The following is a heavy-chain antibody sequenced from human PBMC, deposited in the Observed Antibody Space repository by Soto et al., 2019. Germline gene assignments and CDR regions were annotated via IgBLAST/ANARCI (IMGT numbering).Heavy chain of an antibody. CDR1: GFTYTNHW. Sequence: EVQLVESGGGLVQPGGSLRLSCIVSGFTYTNHWMSWVRQVPGKGLEWVANIGPDGVEKKYVEAVKGRVTISRDNAKNSLHLQMNSLGVEDTAVYYCVRGTISAPGKDYWGQGTLVTVSS. J-gene: IGHJ4*02. CDR2: IGPDGVEK. V-gene: IGHV3-7*01. CDR3: VRGTISAPGKDY. D-gene: IGHD6-13*01.